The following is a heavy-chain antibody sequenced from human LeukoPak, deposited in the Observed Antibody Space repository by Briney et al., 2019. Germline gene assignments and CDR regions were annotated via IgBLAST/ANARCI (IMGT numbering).Heavy chain of an antibody. J-gene: IGHJ6*03. D-gene: IGHD3-10*01. CDR1: GGTFSSYT. CDR3: ARAYYSGGYYYYYMDA. V-gene: IGHV1-69*02. Sequence: GASVKVSCKASGGTFSSYTISWVRQAPGQGLEWMGRIIPILGIANYAQKFQGRVTITADKSTSTAYMELSSLRSEDTAVYYCARAYYSGGYYYYYMDAWGKGTTVTVSS. CDR2: IIPILGIA.